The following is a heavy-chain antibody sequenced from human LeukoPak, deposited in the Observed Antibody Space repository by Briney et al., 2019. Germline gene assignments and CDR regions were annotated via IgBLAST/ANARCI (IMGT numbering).Heavy chain of an antibody. CDR3: ARDRQQLLSLYYGMDV. D-gene: IGHD2-2*01. Sequence: APVKVSCTASGYTFTGYYVPWVRQAPGHGLEWMGWINPNSGGTNYAQKFQGRVTMTRDTSISTAYMELSRLRSDDTAVYYCARDRQQLLSLYYGMDVWGQGTTVTVSS. V-gene: IGHV1-2*02. CDR2: INPNSGGT. CDR1: GYTFTGYY. J-gene: IGHJ6*02.